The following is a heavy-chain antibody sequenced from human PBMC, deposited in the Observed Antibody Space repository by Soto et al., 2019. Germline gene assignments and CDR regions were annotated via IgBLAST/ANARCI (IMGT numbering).Heavy chain of an antibody. V-gene: IGHV3-74*01. CDR2: INSDGSST. CDR3: ARSGIQLWFLSS. D-gene: IGHD5-18*01. CDR1: GFTFSSYW. Sequence: PGGSLRLSCAASGFTFSSYWMHWVRQAPGKGLVWVSRINSDGSSTSYADSVKGRFTISRDNAKNTLYLQMNSLRAEDTAVYYCARSGIQLWFLSSWGQGTLVTVSS. J-gene: IGHJ5*02.